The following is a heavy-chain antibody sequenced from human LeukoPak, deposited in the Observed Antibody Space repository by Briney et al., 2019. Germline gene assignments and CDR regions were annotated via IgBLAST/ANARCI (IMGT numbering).Heavy chain of an antibody. CDR1: GFTFSSYG. CDR3: AVGYYDFWSGYHY. V-gene: IGHV3-23*01. J-gene: IGHJ4*02. D-gene: IGHD3-3*01. CDR2: ISGSGGST. Sequence: GGSLSLSCAASGFTFSSYGMSWVRQAPGKGLEWVSAISGSGGSTYYADSVKGRFTISRDNSKNTLYLQMNSLRAEDTAVYYCAVGYYDFWSGYHYWGQGTLVTVSS.